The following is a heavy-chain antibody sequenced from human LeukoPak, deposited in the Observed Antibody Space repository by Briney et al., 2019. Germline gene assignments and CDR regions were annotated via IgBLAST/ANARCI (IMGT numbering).Heavy chain of an antibody. D-gene: IGHD6-19*01. Sequence: ASVKVSCKASGGTFSSYAISWVRQAPGQGLEWMGRIIPILGIANYAQKFQGRVTITADKSTSTAYMELSSLRSEDTAVYYCARAIYSSGWYRASGDYFDYWGQGTLVTVSS. CDR2: IIPILGIA. CDR1: GGTFSSYA. V-gene: IGHV1-69*04. CDR3: ARAIYSSGWYRASGDYFDY. J-gene: IGHJ4*02.